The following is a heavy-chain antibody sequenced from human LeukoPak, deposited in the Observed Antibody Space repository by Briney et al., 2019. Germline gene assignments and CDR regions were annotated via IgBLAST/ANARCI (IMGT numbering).Heavy chain of an antibody. CDR3: ARDLGDTAMTLPPFDY. D-gene: IGHD5-18*01. Sequence: ASVKVSCKASGGTFSSYAISWVRQAPGQGLEWTGRIIPILGIANYAQKFQGRVTITADKSTSTAYMELSSLRSEDTAVYYCARDLGDTAMTLPPFDYWGQGTLVTVSS. V-gene: IGHV1-69*04. J-gene: IGHJ4*02. CDR1: GGTFSSYA. CDR2: IIPILGIA.